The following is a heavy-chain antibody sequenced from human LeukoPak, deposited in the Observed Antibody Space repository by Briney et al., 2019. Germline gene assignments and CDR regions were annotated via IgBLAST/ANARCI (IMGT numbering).Heavy chain of an antibody. Sequence: PSETLSLTCTVSGGSISSGSYYWSWIRQPAGKGLEWIGRIYTSGSTNYNPSLKSRVTISVDTSKNQFSLKLSSVTAADTAVYYCARASYYDFWSGDAFDIWGQGTMVAVSS. CDR2: IYTSGST. V-gene: IGHV4-61*02. J-gene: IGHJ3*02. CDR1: GGSISSGSYY. CDR3: ARASYYDFWSGDAFDI. D-gene: IGHD3-3*01.